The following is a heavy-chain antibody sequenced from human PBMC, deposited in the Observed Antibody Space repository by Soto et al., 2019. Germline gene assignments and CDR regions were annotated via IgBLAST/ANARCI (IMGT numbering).Heavy chain of an antibody. CDR1: GGSISSGGYY. J-gene: IGHJ6*02. CDR3: ARGVEYSYGYWTLPQGPPDV. Sequence: SETLSLTCTVSGGSISSGGYYWSWIRQHPGKGLEWIGYIYYSGSTYYNPSLKSRVTISVDTSKNQFSLKLSSVTAADTAVYYCARGVEYSYGYWTLPQGPPDVWGQGTTVTVSS. V-gene: IGHV4-31*03. CDR2: IYYSGST. D-gene: IGHD5-18*01.